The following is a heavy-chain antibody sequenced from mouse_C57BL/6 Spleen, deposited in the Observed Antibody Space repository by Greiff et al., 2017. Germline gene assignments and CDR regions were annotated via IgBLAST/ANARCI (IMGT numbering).Heavy chain of an antibody. V-gene: IGHV1-4*01. J-gene: IGHJ2*01. CDR3: ARDGYYLFDY. CDR2: INPSSGYT. CDR1: GYTFTSYT. D-gene: IGHD2-3*01. Sequence: VQLQQSGAELARPGASVKMSCKASGYTFTSYTMHWVKQRPGQGLEWIGYINPSSGYTKYNQKFKDKATLTADISSSTAYMQLSSLTSEDSAVYYCARDGYYLFDYWGQGTTLTVSS.